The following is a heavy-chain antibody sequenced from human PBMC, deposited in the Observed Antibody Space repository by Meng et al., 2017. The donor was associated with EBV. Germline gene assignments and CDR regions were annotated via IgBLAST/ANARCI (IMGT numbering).Heavy chain of an antibody. CDR2: IRSQVDGRTA. J-gene: IGHJ4*02. D-gene: IGHD1-26*01. V-gene: IGHV3-15*01. CDR3: TTDEGGSRF. CDR1: EFPFTSAW. Sequence: EGQLVELWAGLAKTSESLNPSCAASEFPFTSAWMNWVRQAPGKGLEWVGRIRSQVDGRTADYSAPVKGRFTISRDDSKHTLYLQMNSLKIEDSAVYYCTTDEGGSRFWGQGTLVTVSS.